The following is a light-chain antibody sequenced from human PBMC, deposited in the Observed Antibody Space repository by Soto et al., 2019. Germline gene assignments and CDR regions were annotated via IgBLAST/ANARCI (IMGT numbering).Light chain of an antibody. V-gene: IGKV1-27*01. Sequence: DIQMTQSPSSLSASVGDRVTITCRASQDISDYLAWYQQKPGQVPKLLISAASTLQSGVPSRFRGSASGTDFTLTITGLQPDDFATYYPQSYNRSPWTFGQGTKLDIK. CDR1: QDISDY. J-gene: IGKJ1*01. CDR3: QSYNRSPWT. CDR2: AAS.